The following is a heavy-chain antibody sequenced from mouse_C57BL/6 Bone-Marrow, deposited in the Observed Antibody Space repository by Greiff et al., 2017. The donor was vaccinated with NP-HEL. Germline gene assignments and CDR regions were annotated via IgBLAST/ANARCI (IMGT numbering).Heavy chain of an antibody. CDR1: GYTFTDYY. CDR3: ARYYGSSTRYFDV. J-gene: IGHJ1*03. CDR2: INPNNGGT. V-gene: IGHV1-26*01. Sequence: DVQLQESGPELVKPGASVKISCKASGYTFTDYYMNWVKQSHGKSLEWIGDINPNNGGTSYNQKFKGKATLTVDKSSSTAYMELRSLTSEDSAVYYCARYYGSSTRYFDVWGTGTTVTVSS. D-gene: IGHD1-1*01.